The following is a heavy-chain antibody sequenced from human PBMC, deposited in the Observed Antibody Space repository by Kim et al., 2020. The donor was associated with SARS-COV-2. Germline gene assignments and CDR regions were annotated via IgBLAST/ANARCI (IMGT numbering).Heavy chain of an antibody. Sequence: GGSLRLSCAASGFTFSSYAMSWVRQAPGKGLEWVSGISGSGGSTYYTDSVKGRFTISRDNSKNTLYMQMNSLRAEDTAVYYCAKGPAGIGYFDGGDYWGQGTLVTVSS. CDR3: AKGPAGIGYFDGGDY. D-gene: IGHD3-9*01. CDR2: ISGSGGST. J-gene: IGHJ4*02. V-gene: IGHV3-23*01. CDR1: GFTFSSYA.